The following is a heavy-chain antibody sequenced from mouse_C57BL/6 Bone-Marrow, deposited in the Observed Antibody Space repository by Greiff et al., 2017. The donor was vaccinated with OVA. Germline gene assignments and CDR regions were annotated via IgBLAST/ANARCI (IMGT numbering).Heavy chain of an antibody. CDR3: ARSKDYYGGYFDV. Sequence: EVQLVESGGGLVQPGGSLSLSCAASGFTFTDYYMSWVRQPPGKALEWLGFIRNKANGYTTEYSASVKGRFTISRDNSQSILYLQMNALRAEDSATYYCARSKDYYGGYFDVWGTGTTVTVSS. D-gene: IGHD1-1*01. CDR2: IRNKANGYTT. J-gene: IGHJ1*03. CDR1: GFTFTDYY. V-gene: IGHV7-3*01.